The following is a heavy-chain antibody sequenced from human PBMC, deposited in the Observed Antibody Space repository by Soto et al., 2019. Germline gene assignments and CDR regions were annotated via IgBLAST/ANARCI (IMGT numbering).Heavy chain of an antibody. V-gene: IGHV4-59*02. Sequence: SETLSLTCTVSGGSVSGYFGSWIRQPPGKGLEYIGFIHSSGTTNYNTSLKSRVTVSVDTSKNQISLKLKSLTTADTAIYYCARPGHTFGGVVWGQGITITV. D-gene: IGHD3-16*01. CDR3: ARPGHTFGGVV. CDR1: GGSVSGYF. J-gene: IGHJ6*02. CDR2: IHSSGTT.